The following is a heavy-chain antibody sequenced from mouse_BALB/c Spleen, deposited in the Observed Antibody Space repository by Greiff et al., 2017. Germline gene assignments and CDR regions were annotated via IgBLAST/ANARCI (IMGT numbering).Heavy chain of an antibody. CDR3: ACGGYYFDY. Sequence: EVKLVESGPELVKPGASVKMSCKASGYTFTSYVMHWVKQKPGQGLEWIGYINPYNDGTKYNEKFKGKATLTSDKSSSTAYMELSSLTSEDSAVYYCACGGYYFDYWGQGTTLTVSS. CDR1: GYTFTSYV. J-gene: IGHJ2*01. V-gene: IGHV1-14*01. CDR2: INPYNDGT.